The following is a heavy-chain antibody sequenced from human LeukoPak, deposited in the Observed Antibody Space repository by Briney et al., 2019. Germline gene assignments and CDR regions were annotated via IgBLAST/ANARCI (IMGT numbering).Heavy chain of an antibody. CDR1: GGSISDYC. CDR3: ARSELLWFGKVNSVFDF. V-gene: IGHV4-59*01. Sequence: PSETLSLTCTVSGGSISDYCWSWIRQPPGKGLEWIGNIYYSGSANHNPSLMSRVTISVDTSENQFSLKLSSVTAADTAMYYCARSELLWFGKVNSVFDFWGQGTLVTVSS. J-gene: IGHJ4*02. D-gene: IGHD3-10*01. CDR2: IYYSGSA.